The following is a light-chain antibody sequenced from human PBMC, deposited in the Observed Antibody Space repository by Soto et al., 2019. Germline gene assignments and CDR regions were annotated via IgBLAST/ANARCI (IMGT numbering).Light chain of an antibody. CDR1: SSVVGYYNY. J-gene: IGLJ1*01. V-gene: IGLV2-14*03. Sequence: QSVLTQPASVSGSPGQPITISCTGTSSVVGYYNYVSWYQQHPGKAPKLMIYDVRNRPSGVSNRFSGSKSGNTASLTISGLQAEDEADYYCSSYTSSSTYVFGTGTKVTVL. CDR2: DVR. CDR3: SSYTSSSTYV.